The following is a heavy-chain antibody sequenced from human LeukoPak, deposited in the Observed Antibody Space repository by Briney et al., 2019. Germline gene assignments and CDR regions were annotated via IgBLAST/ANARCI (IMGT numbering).Heavy chain of an antibody. CDR3: ARVPRSSSWYEDYYGMDV. Sequence: GGSLRLSCAASGFTVSSNYMSWVRQAPGKGLEWVSVIYSGGSTYYADSVKGRFTISRDNSKNTLYLQMNSLRAEDTAVYYCARVPRSSSWYEDYYGMDVWGQGTTVTVSS. J-gene: IGHJ6*02. V-gene: IGHV3-53*01. D-gene: IGHD6-13*01. CDR2: IYSGGST. CDR1: GFTVSSNY.